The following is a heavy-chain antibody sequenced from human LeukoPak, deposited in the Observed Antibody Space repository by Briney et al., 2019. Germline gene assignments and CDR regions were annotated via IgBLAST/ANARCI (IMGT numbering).Heavy chain of an antibody. D-gene: IGHD3-10*01. J-gene: IGHJ4*02. CDR3: ARVAMVRGVDG. V-gene: IGHV4-30-2*01. Sequence: SETLSLSCAVSGGSISGGGYSWSWIRQPPGKGLECIGEIYHSGSTNHNPSLQSRVIISVDKSKSQFYLKLSSVTAADTAVYYCARVAMVRGVDGWGQGTQVTVSS. CDR1: GGSISGGGYS. CDR2: IYHSGST.